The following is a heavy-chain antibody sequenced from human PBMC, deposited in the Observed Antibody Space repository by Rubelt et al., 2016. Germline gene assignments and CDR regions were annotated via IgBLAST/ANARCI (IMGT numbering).Heavy chain of an antibody. CDR3: ARGVGIAVAGRVDY. CDR2: INHSGST. J-gene: IGHJ4*02. V-gene: IGHV4-34*01. D-gene: IGHD6-19*01. Sequence: GKGLEWIGEINHSGSTNYNPSLKSRVTISVDTSKNQFSLKLSSVTAADTAVYYCARGVGIAVAGRVDYWGQGTLVTVSS.